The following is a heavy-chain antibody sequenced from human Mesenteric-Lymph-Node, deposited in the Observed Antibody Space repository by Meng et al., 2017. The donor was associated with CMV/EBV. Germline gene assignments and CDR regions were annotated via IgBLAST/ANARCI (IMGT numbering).Heavy chain of an antibody. CDR3: ARSPWTTTPFDY. D-gene: IGHD1-26*01. J-gene: IGHJ4*02. CDR2: IYYSGST. V-gene: IGHV4-61*01. Sequence: GSLRLSCTVSGGSVSSGSYYWSWIRQPPGKGLEWIGYIYYSGSTNYNPSLKSRVTISVDTSKNQFSLNLSSVTAADTAVYYCARSPWTTTPFDYWGQGTLVTVSS. CDR1: GGSVSSGSYY.